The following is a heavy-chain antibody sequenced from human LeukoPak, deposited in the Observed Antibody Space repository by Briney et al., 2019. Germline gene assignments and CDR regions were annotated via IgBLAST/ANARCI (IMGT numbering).Heavy chain of an antibody. CDR3: AKHPTMVRGVDDGLDL. CDR1: GFRFGAYA. J-gene: IGHJ3*01. CDR2: ISGSGSNT. V-gene: IGHV3-23*01. Sequence: GGSLRLSCRVSGFRFGAYAMTWVRQPPGKGLEWVSTISGSGSNTYYADSVKGRFTISRDNSETTLYLQMNSLRVDDTAEYYCAKHPTMVRGVDDGLDLWGQGTMVTVSS. D-gene: IGHD3-10*01.